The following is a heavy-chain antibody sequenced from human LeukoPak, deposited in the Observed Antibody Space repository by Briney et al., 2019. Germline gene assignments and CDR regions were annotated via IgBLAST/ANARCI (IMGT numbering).Heavy chain of an antibody. CDR3: ARTSYDRGGYYYFDY. Sequence: GASVKVSCKASGYTFTGYYIHWVRQAPGQGLEWMGWINPKSGGTNSAQGFQGRVTMTRDTSISTVYMELSRLRSDDTAVYYCARTSYDRGGYYYFDYWGQGTLVTVSS. V-gene: IGHV1-2*02. CDR2: INPKSGGT. CDR1: GYTFTGYY. J-gene: IGHJ4*02. D-gene: IGHD3-22*01.